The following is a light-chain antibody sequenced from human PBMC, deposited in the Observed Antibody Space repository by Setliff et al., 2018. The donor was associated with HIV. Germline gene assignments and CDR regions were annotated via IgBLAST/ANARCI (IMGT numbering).Light chain of an antibody. CDR3: SSYTSSSLYG. Sequence: QSALTQPRSVSGSPGQSVTISCTGTSSDIGDYNFVSWYQSYPGKAPELIIYDVSERPSGVPDRFSGSKSGNTASLTISGLQAEDEADYYCSSYTSSSLYGFGTGTKVTV. J-gene: IGLJ1*01. CDR2: DVS. CDR1: SSDIGDYNF. V-gene: IGLV2-11*01.